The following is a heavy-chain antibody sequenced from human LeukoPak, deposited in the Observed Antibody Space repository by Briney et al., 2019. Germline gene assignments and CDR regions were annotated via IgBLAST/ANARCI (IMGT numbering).Heavy chain of an antibody. D-gene: IGHD1-26*01. CDR3: ASEGGSSYNH. J-gene: IGHJ5*02. CDR1: GFTVSSNY. CDR2: IYSGGNT. Sequence: GGSLRLSCAASGFTVSSNYMSWVRQAAGKGLEWVSVIYSGGNTYYADSVKGRFTISRDNSKNTLYLQMNSLRAEDTAVYYCASEGGSSYNHWGRETRVSVSS. V-gene: IGHV3-53*01.